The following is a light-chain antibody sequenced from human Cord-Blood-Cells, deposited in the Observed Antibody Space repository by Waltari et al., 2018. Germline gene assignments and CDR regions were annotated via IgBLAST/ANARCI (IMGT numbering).Light chain of an antibody. CDR3: QRSYSTPWT. CDR2: AAS. CDR1: QSSSSY. Sequence: DIQMTQSPSSLSASVGDRVTITCRASQSSSSYLNWYQQKPGKAPKLLIYAASSLQSGVPSRFSGSGSGTDFTLTISSLQPEDFATYYCQRSYSTPWTFGQGTKVEIK. V-gene: IGKV1-39*01. J-gene: IGKJ1*01.